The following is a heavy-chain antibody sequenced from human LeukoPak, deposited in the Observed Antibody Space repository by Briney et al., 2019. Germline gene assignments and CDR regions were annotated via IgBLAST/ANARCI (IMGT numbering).Heavy chain of an antibody. D-gene: IGHD3-10*02. CDR1: GFRFSAYS. V-gene: IGHV3-21*01. Sequence: GGSLRLSCAASGFRFSAYSMNWVRQAPGKGLEWVSSITSSSGYIYYGDSVEGRFTISRDNAKNSLYLQMDSLRAEDTAVYYCAELGITMIGGVWGKGTTVTISS. J-gene: IGHJ6*04. CDR2: ITSSSGYI. CDR3: AELGITMIGGV.